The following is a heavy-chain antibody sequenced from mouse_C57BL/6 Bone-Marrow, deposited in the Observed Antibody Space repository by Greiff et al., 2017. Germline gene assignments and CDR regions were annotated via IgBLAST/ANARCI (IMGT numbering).Heavy chain of an antibody. Sequence: VKLMESGAELVKPGASVKISCKASGYTFTDYYINWVKQRPGQGLEWIGKIGPGSGSTYYNEKFKSKATLTADTSSSTAYMQLSSLTSEDSAVYVGATYYYGSSPYWDFDVWGTGTTVTVSS. CDR2: IGPGSGST. J-gene: IGHJ1*03. V-gene: IGHV1-77*01. CDR1: GYTFTDYY. D-gene: IGHD1-1*01. CDR3: ATYYYGSSPYWDFDV.